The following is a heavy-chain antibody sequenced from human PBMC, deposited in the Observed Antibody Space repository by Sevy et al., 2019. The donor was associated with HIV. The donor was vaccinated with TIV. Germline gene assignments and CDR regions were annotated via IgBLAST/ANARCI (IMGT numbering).Heavy chain of an antibody. V-gene: IGHV3-23*01. Sequence: GGSLRLSCAASGFTFSSYAMSWVRQAPGKGLEWVSAISGSGGSTYYADSVKGRFTISRDNSKNTLYLQMNSLRAEDMAVYYCAKDSTSGYSAEFDYWGQGTLVTVSS. CDR3: AKDSTSGYSAEFDY. CDR1: GFTFSSYA. D-gene: IGHD3-3*01. CDR2: ISGSGGST. J-gene: IGHJ4*02.